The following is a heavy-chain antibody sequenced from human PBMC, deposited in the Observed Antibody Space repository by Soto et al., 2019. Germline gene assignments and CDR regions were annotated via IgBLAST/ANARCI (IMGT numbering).Heavy chain of an antibody. J-gene: IGHJ3*01. Sequence: EVQLLESGGGLVQPGGSLRLSCAASGFTFNTYVMNWVRQAPGKGLEWVSTISYSADKTHYADSLKGRFTISRDNSRDTLFLQMNTLRAGDAAVYYCARRARTATTTCGALDVGGQGTRVSVSS. CDR2: ISYSADKT. CDR1: GFTFNTYV. V-gene: IGHV3-23*01. D-gene: IGHD1-7*01. CDR3: ARRARTATTTCGALDV.